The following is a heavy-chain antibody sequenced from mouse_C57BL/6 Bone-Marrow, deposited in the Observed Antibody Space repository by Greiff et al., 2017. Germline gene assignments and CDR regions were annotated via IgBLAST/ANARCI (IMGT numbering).Heavy chain of an antibody. CDR2: INPSNGGT. V-gene: IGHV1S81*02. CDR1: GYTFTSYY. CDR3: SSSGYGGFAY. D-gene: IGHD3-1*01. Sequence: QVQLQQSGAELVKPGASVKLSCKSSGYTFTSYYMSWVKQRPGQGLEWIGGINPSNGGTNFNEKFKSKATLTADKSSNTAYMQLSSLTSEDSAVYYCSSSGYGGFAYWGQGTLVTVSA. J-gene: IGHJ3*01.